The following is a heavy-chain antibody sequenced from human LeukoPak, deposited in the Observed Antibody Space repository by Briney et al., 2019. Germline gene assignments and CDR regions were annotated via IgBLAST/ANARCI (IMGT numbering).Heavy chain of an antibody. CDR2: ISYDGSNK. CDR3: ARGGLGLYSVRHIDY. D-gene: IGHD3-16*01. J-gene: IGHJ4*02. CDR1: GFTFSSYA. V-gene: IGHV3-30*04. Sequence: GRSLRLSCAASGFTFSSYAMHWVRQAPGKGLEWVAVISYDGSNKYYADSVKGRFTISRDNSKNTLYLQMNSLRAEDTAVYYCARGGLGLYSVRHIDYWGQGTLVTVSS.